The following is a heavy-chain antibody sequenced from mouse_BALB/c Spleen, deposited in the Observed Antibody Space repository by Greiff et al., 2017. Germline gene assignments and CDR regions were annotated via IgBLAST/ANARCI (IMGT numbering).Heavy chain of an antibody. CDR3: ARGREGAMDD. Sequence: DVMLVESGGGLVQPGGSLKLSCAASGFTFSSYTMSWVRQTPEKRLEWVAYISNGGGSTYYTDTVKGRFTISRDNAKNTLYLQMSSLKSEDTAMYYCARGREGAMDDWGQGTSVTVSS. V-gene: IGHV5-12-2*01. J-gene: IGHJ4*01. CDR1: GFTFSSYT. CDR2: ISNGGGST.